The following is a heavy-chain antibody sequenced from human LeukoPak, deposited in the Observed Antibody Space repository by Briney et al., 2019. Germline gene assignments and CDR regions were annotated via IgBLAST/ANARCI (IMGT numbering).Heavy chain of an antibody. CDR3: ARGQGYSSSWYDYYYYYGMDV. D-gene: IGHD6-13*01. J-gene: IGHJ6*02. CDR2: IKQDGSEK. Sequence: GGSLRLSCAASGFTFSSYWMSWVRQAPGKGLEWVANIKQDGSEKYYVDSVKGRFTISRDNAKNSLYQQMNSLRAEDTAVYYCARGQGYSSSWYDYYYYYGMDVWGQGTTVTVSS. CDR1: GFTFSSYW. V-gene: IGHV3-7*01.